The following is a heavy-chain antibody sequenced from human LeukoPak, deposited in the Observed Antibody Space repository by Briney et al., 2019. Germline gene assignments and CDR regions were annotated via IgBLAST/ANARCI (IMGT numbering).Heavy chain of an antibody. D-gene: IGHD4-17*01. Sequence: ASVKVSCKASGYTFISYGISWVRQAPGQGLEWMGWISAYNGNTGYAQKLQGRVLMTTDTSTSTAYMELRSLRSDDTAVYYCARGRYYGDFEGFDYWGQGTLVTVSS. V-gene: IGHV1-18*01. J-gene: IGHJ4*02. CDR3: ARGRYYGDFEGFDY. CDR2: ISAYNGNT. CDR1: GYTFISYG.